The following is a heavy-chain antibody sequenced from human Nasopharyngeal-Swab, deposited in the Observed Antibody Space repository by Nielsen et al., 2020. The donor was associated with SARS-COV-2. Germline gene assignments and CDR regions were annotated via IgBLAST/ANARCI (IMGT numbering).Heavy chain of an antibody. V-gene: IGHV1-2*02. J-gene: IGHJ5*02. CDR2: INPNSGGT. Sequence: ASVKVSCQASGYTFTGYYMHWVRQAPGQGLEWMGWINPNSGGTNYAQKFQGRVTITRDTSISTAYMELSRLRSDDTAVYYCASLFGVVVAAHGSWFDPWGQGTLVTVSS. CDR1: GYTFTGYY. D-gene: IGHD2-15*01. CDR3: ASLFGVVVAAHGSWFDP.